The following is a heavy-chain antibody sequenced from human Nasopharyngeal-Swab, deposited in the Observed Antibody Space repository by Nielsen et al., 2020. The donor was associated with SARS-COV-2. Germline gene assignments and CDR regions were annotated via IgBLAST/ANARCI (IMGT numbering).Heavy chain of an antibody. CDR2: VSSTSTYI. V-gene: IGHV3-21*01. Sequence: GGSLRLSCAASGFTFNTYSMNWVRQAPGKGLEWVSSVSSTSTYIYYADSVKGRFTISRDNAENSLYLQMNSLRAEDTAVYYCARLPYGDYEVGSYYYYYMDVWGKGTTVTVSS. CDR1: GFTFNTYS. CDR3: ARLPYGDYEVGSYYYYYMDV. D-gene: IGHD4-17*01. J-gene: IGHJ6*03.